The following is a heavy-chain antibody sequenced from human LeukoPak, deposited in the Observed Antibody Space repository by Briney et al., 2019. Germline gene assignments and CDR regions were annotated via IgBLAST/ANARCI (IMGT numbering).Heavy chain of an antibody. CDR1: GFTFGDYA. CDR2: IRSKAYGGTT. D-gene: IGHD6-19*01. J-gene: IGHJ6*03. CDR3: TRGIGSGWYRYYYYYMDV. V-gene: IGHV3-49*04. Sequence: GGSLRLSCTASGFTFGDYAMSWVRQAPGKGLEWVGFIRSKAYGGTTEYAASVKGRFTISRDDSKSIAYLQMNSLKTEDTAVYYCTRGIGSGWYRYYYYYMDVWGKGTTVTVSS.